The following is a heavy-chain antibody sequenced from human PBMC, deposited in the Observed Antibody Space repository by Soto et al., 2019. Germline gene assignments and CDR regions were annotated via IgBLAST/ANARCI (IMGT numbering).Heavy chain of an antibody. J-gene: IGHJ4*02. Sequence: PGGSLRLSCAASGFTFSDYYMSWIRQAPGKGLEWVSYISSSGSTIYYADSVKGRFTISRDNAKNSLYLQMNSLRAEDTAVYYCARDFIAAVASSADYWGQGTPVTVSS. CDR1: GFTFSDYY. V-gene: IGHV3-11*01. CDR2: ISSSGSTI. CDR3: ARDFIAAVASSADY. D-gene: IGHD6-19*01.